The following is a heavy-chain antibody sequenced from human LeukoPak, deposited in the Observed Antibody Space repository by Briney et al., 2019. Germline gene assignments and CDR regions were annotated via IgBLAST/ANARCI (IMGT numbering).Heavy chain of an antibody. J-gene: IGHJ4*02. CDR2: ISAYNGNT. V-gene: IGHV1-18*04. Sequence: ASVKVSCKASGYTFTSYYISWVRQAPGQGLEWMGWISAYNGNTKYVRKFQGRVTMTIDTSSTTAYMELRSLTSDDTAVYYCARVRDYFDSSDYSDYWGQGTLVTVSS. CDR1: GYTFTSYY. D-gene: IGHD3-22*01. CDR3: ARVRDYFDSSDYSDY.